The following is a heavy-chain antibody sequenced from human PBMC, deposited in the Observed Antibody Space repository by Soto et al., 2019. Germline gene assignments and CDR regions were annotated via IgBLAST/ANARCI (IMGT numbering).Heavy chain of an antibody. V-gene: IGHV3-21*01. J-gene: IGHJ4*02. D-gene: IGHD1-20*01. CDR2: ISSSSSYI. CDR3: ARILIIGTTRGSYFDY. CDR1: GFTFRSYA. Sequence: PGGSLRLSCGVSGFTFRSYAMYWVSSISSSSSYIYYADSVKGRFTISRDNAKNSLYLQMNGLRAEDTAVYYCARILIIGTTRGSYFDYWGQGTLVTVSS.